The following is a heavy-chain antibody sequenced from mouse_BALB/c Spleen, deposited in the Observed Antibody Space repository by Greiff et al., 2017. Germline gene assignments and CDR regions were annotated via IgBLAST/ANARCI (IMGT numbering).Heavy chain of an antibody. Sequence: EVNVVESGGGLVQPGGSRKLSCAASGFTFSSFGMHWVRQAPEKGLEWVAYISSGSSTIYYADTVKGRFTISRDNPKNTLFLQMTSLRSEDTAMYYCAREYLWYFDVWGAGTTVTVSS. CDR2: ISSGSSTI. V-gene: IGHV5-17*02. CDR1: GFTFSSFG. D-gene: IGHD2-10*02. CDR3: AREYLWYFDV. J-gene: IGHJ1*01.